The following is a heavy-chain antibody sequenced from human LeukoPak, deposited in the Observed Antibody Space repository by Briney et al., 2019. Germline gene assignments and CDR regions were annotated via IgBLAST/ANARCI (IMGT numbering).Heavy chain of an antibody. V-gene: IGHV3-20*04. J-gene: IGHJ5*02. CDR2: INWNGGST. CDR3: GVYRCPPWGGSSPWFYP. Sequence: GGSLRLSCAASGFIFSSYGMSWVRQAPGKGLEWVSGINWNGGSTGYADSVKGRFTISRDNAKNSLYLQMNSLRAEDTALYYCGVYRCPPWGGSSPWFYPWGQGTLVTVSS. D-gene: IGHD2-15*01. CDR1: GFIFSSYG.